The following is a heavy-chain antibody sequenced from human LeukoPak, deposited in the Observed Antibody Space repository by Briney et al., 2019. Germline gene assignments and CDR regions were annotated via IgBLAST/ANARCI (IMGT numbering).Heavy chain of an antibody. CDR2: IIPMFGTA. J-gene: IGHJ4*02. Sequence: SVQVSCKASGGTFSSYDSSGVRQARGQGREWVGVIIPMFGTANYAQKFQGRVTISADKSTSTAYMELSSLRSEDTAVYYCASGRTDIVVVPATLRNYFFDYWGQGTLVTVSS. V-gene: IGHV1-69*06. CDR1: GGTFSSYD. CDR3: ASGRTDIVVVPATLRNYFFDY. D-gene: IGHD2-2*01.